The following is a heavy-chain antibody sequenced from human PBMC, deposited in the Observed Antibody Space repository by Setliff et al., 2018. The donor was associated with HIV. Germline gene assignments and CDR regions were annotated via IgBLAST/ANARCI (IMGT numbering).Heavy chain of an antibody. D-gene: IGHD1-26*01. CDR3: ARDLFTVPSREGYDY. J-gene: IGHJ4*02. V-gene: IGHV1-18*01. Sequence: ASVKVSCKASGYSFSSYGVSWVRQAPGQGLEWMGWISVYNGNTNYAQKLQNRVTMTTDTSTSTAYMELRSLRSDDTAVYYCARDLFTVPSREGYDYWGQGTL. CDR1: GYSFSSYG. CDR2: ISVYNGNT.